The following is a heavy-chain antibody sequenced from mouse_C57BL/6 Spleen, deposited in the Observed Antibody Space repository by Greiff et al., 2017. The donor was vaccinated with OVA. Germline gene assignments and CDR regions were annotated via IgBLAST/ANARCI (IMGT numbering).Heavy chain of an antibody. D-gene: IGHD1-1*01. CDR2: IDPEDGDT. J-gene: IGHJ2*01. CDR3: TRPTVVGPSDY. V-gene: IGHV14-1*01. Sequence: VQLQQSGAELVRPGASVKLSCTASGFNFKDYYMHWVKQRPEQGLEWIGRIDPEDGDTEYAPKFQGKATMTADTSSNTAYLQLSSLTSEDTAVYYCTRPTVVGPSDYWGQGTTLTVSS. CDR1: GFNFKDYY.